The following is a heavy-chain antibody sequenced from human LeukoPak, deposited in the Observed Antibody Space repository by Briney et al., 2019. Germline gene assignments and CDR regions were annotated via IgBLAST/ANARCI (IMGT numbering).Heavy chain of an antibody. D-gene: IGHD1-20*01. CDR3: ARAPVTRTFDY. CDR1: GFTFSSYG. Sequence: GGSLRLSCAASGFTFSSYGMHWVRQAPGKGLEWVAVISYDGSNKYYADSVKGRFTISRDNSKNTLYLQMNSLRAEDTAVYYCARAPVTRTFDYWGQGTLVTVSS. CDR2: ISYDGSNK. J-gene: IGHJ4*02. V-gene: IGHV3-30*03.